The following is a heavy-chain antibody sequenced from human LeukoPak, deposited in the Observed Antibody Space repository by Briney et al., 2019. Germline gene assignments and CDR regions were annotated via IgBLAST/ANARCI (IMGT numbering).Heavy chain of an antibody. CDR1: GFTFSSYW. Sequence: GGSLRLSCAASGFTFSSYWTHWVRHAPGKGLVWVSRIKSDGSSTNYADSVKGRFTISRDNAKSTLFLQMTSLRVEDTAVYYRARGLMFRYGMDVWGQGTTVTVSS. J-gene: IGHJ6*02. V-gene: IGHV3-74*01. D-gene: IGHD2-8*01. CDR3: ARGLMFRYGMDV. CDR2: IKSDGSST.